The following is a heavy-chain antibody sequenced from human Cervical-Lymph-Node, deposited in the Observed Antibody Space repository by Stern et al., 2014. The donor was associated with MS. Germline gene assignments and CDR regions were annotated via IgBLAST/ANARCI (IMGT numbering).Heavy chain of an antibody. CDR2: IWYDGSNK. J-gene: IGHJ6*02. Sequence: VQLVESGGGVVQPGRSLRLSCAASGFTFSSYGMHWVRQAPGKGLEWVAVIWYDGSNKYYAESVKGRFTLSRDNSKNTLYLQMNSLRAEDTAVYYCARSSSPSPYYYYGMDVWGQGTTVTVSS. CDR1: GFTFSSYG. CDR3: ARSSSPSPYYYYGMDV. D-gene: IGHD6-13*01. V-gene: IGHV3-33*01.